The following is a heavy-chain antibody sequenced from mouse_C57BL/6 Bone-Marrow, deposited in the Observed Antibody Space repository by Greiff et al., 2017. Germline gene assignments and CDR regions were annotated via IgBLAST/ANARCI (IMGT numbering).Heavy chain of an antibody. Sequence: LVESGAELARPGASVKLSCKASGYTFTSYGISWVKQRTGQGLEWIGEIYPRSGNTYYNEKFKGKATLTADKSSSTAYMELRSLTSEDSAVYFCARTGDYAWFAYWGQGTLVTVSA. V-gene: IGHV1-81*01. CDR2: IYPRSGNT. D-gene: IGHD2-4*01. CDR1: GYTFTSYG. CDR3: ARTGDYAWFAY. J-gene: IGHJ3*01.